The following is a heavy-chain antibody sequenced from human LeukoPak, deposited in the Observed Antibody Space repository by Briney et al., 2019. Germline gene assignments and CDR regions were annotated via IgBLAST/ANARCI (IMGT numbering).Heavy chain of an antibody. J-gene: IGHJ4*02. V-gene: IGHV1-2*02. CDR1: GYTFTGYY. CDR2: INPNSGGT. D-gene: IGHD5-24*01. Sequence: RGASVKVSCKASGYTFTGYYMHWVRQAPGQGLEWMGWINPNSGGTNYAQKFQGRVTMTRDTSISTAYMELSRLRSDDTAVYYCARERGRWLQILHYWGQGTLVTVSS. CDR3: ARERGRWLQILHY.